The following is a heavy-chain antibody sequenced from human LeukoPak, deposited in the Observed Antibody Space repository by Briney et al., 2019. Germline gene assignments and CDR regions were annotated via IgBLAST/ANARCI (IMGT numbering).Heavy chain of an antibody. V-gene: IGHV4-61*02. J-gene: IGHJ4*02. CDR3: ARGGIPTTDYFDY. CDR2: IYTSGST. D-gene: IGHD2/OR15-2a*01. Sequence: SQTLSLTRTVSGGSISSGSYYWSWIRQPAGKGLEWTGRIYTSGSTNYNPSLKSRVTISVDTSKNQFSLKLSSVTAADTAVYYCARGGIPTTDYFDYWGQGTLVTVSS. CDR1: GGSISSGSYY.